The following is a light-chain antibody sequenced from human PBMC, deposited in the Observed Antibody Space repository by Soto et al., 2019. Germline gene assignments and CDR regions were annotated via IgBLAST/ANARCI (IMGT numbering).Light chain of an antibody. J-gene: IGLJ3*02. Sequence: QSVLTQPPSVSGAPGQRVTISCSGKRTNIGAGYNVHWYQQVRGAAPKLLIFGDNNRPSGVPGRFSASKSGTSASLVITGLQAEDEADYYCQSYDSSLSGSVFGGGTKLTVL. V-gene: IGLV1-40*01. CDR1: RTNIGAGYN. CDR3: QSYDSSLSGSV. CDR2: GDN.